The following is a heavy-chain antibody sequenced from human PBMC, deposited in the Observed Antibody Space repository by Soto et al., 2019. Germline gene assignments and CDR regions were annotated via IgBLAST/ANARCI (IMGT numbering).Heavy chain of an antibody. CDR2: TSNSGNSV. Sequence: QVQLVESGGDLVKPGGSLRLSCAASGFTFNDFFMTWICQAPGRGPEWVASTSNSGNSVYYADSVKGRFTVSRDNAQNTLTLQMTDLRVDDTAVYYCARNTFNWFDPWGQGTLVTVSS. V-gene: IGHV3-11*01. J-gene: IGHJ5*02. CDR1: GFTFNDFF. CDR3: ARNTFNWFDP.